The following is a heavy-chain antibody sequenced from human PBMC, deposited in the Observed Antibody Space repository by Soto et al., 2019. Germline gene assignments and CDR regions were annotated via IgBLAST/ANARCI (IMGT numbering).Heavy chain of an antibody. CDR3: ARGATTFPGDFVAY. CDR1: GGSVNSGGYY. CDR2: IYYSGTA. V-gene: IGHV4-31*03. Sequence: QVQLHESGPGLVKPSQTLSLTCTVSGGSVNSGGYYWTWIRQHPGKGLEWIGYIYYSGTAYYNPSLKSRVSISLDPSKNQFSLKLSSVTAADTAVYYCARGATTFPGDFVAYWGQGTLVTVSS. D-gene: IGHD4-17*01. J-gene: IGHJ4*02.